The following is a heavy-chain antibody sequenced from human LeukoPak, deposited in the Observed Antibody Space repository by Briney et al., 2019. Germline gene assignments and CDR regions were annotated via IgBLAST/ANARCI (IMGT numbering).Heavy chain of an antibody. J-gene: IGHJ6*03. CDR2: ITTSSTYM. CDR1: GFTFSSYG. D-gene: IGHD6-19*01. Sequence: PGGSLRLSCAASGFTFSSYGMSWVRQAPGRGLEWVSSITTSSTYMLYADSVRGRFTISRDNAENSLYLQMNSLRDEDTAVYYCARDPYSGGYGAYYYYYMDVWGKGTTVTVSS. V-gene: IGHV3-21*01. CDR3: ARDPYSGGYGAYYYYYMDV.